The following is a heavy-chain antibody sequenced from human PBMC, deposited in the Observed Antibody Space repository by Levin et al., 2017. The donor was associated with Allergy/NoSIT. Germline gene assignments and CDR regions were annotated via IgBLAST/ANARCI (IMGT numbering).Heavy chain of an antibody. V-gene: IGHV3-33*01. J-gene: IGHJ3*02. D-gene: IGHD3/OR15-3a*01. CDR2: IWYDGSNK. CDR1: GFTFSSYG. CDR3: ARDLGHFGRDAFDI. Sequence: GGSLRLSCAASGFTFSSYGMHWVRQAPGKGLEWVAVIWYDGSNKYYADSVKGRFTISRDNSKNTLYLQMNSLRAEDTAVYYCARDLGHFGRDAFDIWGQGTMVTVSS.